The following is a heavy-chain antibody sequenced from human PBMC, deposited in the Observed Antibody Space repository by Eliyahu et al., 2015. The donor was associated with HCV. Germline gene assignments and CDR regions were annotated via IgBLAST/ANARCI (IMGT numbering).Heavy chain of an antibody. CDR1: GFTFSSYA. V-gene: IGHV3-33*01. D-gene: IGHD4-17*01. CDR3: ARAYGDWRYFDY. Sequence: QVQLVESGGGVVQPGRSLRLSCAASGFTFSSYAMHWVRQAPGKGLEWVAVIWHDGSNKYYADSVKGRFTISRDNSKNTLYLQMNSLRAEDTAVYYCARAYGDWRYFDYWGQGTLVTVSS. CDR2: IWHDGSNK. J-gene: IGHJ4*02.